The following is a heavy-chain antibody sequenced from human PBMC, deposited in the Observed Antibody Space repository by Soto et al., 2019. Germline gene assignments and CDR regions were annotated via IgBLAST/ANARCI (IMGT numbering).Heavy chain of an antibody. CDR3: ARGAEQSYNYGYIALYYDY. CDR1: GYTFNTYY. J-gene: IGHJ4*02. V-gene: IGHV1-46*02. Sequence: APVKASSKASGYTFNTYYMLSVRQAPGKRLEWMGIINPTSGSTSYAQKFQGRVTVTSDTSTSTVYMELSSLRSEDTAVYYCARGAEQSYNYGYIALYYDYWGQGTLVTVSS. D-gene: IGHD5-18*01. CDR2: INPTSGST.